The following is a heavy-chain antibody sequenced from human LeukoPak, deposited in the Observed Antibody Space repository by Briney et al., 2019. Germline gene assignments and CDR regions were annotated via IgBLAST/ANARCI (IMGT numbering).Heavy chain of an antibody. D-gene: IGHD5-24*01. Sequence: GGSLRLSCAASGLTVSSNYMSWVRQAPGKGLEWVSVIYSGGSTYYADSVKGRFTISRDNSKNTLYLQMSSLRAEDTAVYYCARALVGWLQLGAFDIWGQGTMVTVSS. V-gene: IGHV3-53*01. CDR3: ARALVGWLQLGAFDI. CDR2: IYSGGST. J-gene: IGHJ3*02. CDR1: GLTVSSNY.